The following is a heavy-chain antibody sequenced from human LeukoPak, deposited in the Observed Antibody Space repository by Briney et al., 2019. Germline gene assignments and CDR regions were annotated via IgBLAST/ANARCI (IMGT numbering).Heavy chain of an antibody. CDR2: INHSGST. CDR1: GGSFSGYY. V-gene: IGHV4-34*01. CDR3: ARRLRYGNWFDP. J-gene: IGHJ5*02. Sequence: SETLSLTCAVYGGSFSGYYWSWIRQPPGKGLEWIGEINHSGSTNYNPSLKSRVTISVDTSKNQFSLKLSSVTAADTAVYYCARRLRYGNWFDPWGQGTLVTVSS. D-gene: IGHD1-14*01.